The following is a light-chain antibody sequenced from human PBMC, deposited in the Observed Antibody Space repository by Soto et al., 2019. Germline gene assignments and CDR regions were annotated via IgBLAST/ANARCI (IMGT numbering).Light chain of an antibody. V-gene: IGLV2-11*01. CDR3: SSYAGSYTYV. J-gene: IGLJ1*01. CDR1: SSDVGGYNH. Sequence: QSALTQPRSVSGSPGQSVAISCTGTSSDVGGYNHVAWYQQHPGKAPKLMIFDVNKRPSWVPDRFSGSKSGNTASLTISGLQAEDEDDYYCSSYAGSYTYVFATGTKLTVL. CDR2: DVN.